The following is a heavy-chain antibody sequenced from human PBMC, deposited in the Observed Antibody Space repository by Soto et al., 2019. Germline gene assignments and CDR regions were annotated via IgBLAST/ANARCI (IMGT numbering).Heavy chain of an antibody. CDR3: ANDRDGYNVPFDS. J-gene: IGHJ4*02. CDR1: GFTFSSHG. Sequence: QVQLVESGGGVVQPGRSLRLSCAASGFTFSSHGMLWVRQAPGKGLEWVAVISYDGSNKYYADSVKGRFTISRDNSKNTLFLQMNCLRAEDTAVYFCANDRDGYNVPFDSWGQGALVSVSS. CDR2: ISYDGSNK. V-gene: IGHV3-30*18. D-gene: IGHD1-1*01.